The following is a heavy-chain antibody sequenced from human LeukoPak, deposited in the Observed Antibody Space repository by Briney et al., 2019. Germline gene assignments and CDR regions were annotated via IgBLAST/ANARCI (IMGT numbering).Heavy chain of an antibody. V-gene: IGHV6-1*01. CDR3: ARDDDLAAAGIYYI. Sequence: SQTLSLTCAISGDSVSSNSVTWNWIRQSPSRGLEWLGRTYYRSTWYNDYAVSVRGRITVNPDTSKNQFSLHLNSVTPEDTAVYYCARDDDLAAAGIYYIWGQGTLVTVSS. D-gene: IGHD6-13*01. J-gene: IGHJ4*02. CDR1: GDSVSSNSVT. CDR2: TYYRSTWYN.